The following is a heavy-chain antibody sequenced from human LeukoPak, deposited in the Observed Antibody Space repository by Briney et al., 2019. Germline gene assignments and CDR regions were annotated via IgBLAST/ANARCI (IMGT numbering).Heavy chain of an antibody. J-gene: IGHJ4*02. V-gene: IGHV3-23*01. Sequence: PGGSLRLSCAASGFTFSSYAMSWVRQAPGKGLEWVSAISGSGGSTYYADSVKGRFTISRDNSKNTLYLQMNSLRAEDTAVYYCAKDHRSGGIVVVPAARVGFDYWGQGTLVTASS. CDR2: ISGSGGST. CDR3: AKDHRSGGIVVVPAARVGFDY. CDR1: GFTFSSYA. D-gene: IGHD2-2*01.